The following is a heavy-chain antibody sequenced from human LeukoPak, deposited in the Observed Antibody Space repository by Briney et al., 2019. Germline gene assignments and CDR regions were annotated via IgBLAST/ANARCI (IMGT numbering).Heavy chain of an antibody. CDR1: GYTFTSYG. J-gene: IGHJ4*02. CDR3: ARARRGVEMATIFDF. Sequence: ASVKVSCKASGYTFTSYGISWVRQAPGQGLEWMGWISAYNGNTNYAQKLQGRVTMTTDTSTSTAYMELRSLKSDDTAVYYCARARRGVEMATIFDFWGQGTVVTVSS. D-gene: IGHD5-24*01. V-gene: IGHV1-18*01. CDR2: ISAYNGNT.